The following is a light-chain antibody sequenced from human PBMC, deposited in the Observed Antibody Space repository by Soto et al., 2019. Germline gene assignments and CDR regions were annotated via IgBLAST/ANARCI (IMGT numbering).Light chain of an antibody. CDR2: GAS. Sequence: AIQMTQSPSSLSASVGERVTITCLASQGIRKDLGWYQQKPGKAPKLLIYGASNLEGGVPSRFSGSGSGTDFTLTISSLQPEDFASYYCLQDYSYPWTFGQGTKVDIK. J-gene: IGKJ1*01. CDR1: QGIRKD. CDR3: LQDYSYPWT. V-gene: IGKV1-6*01.